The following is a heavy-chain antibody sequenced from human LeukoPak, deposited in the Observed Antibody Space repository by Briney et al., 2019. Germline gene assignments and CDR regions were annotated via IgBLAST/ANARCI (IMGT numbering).Heavy chain of an antibody. CDR1: SGSFSGYY. Sequence: PSETLSLTCAIYSGSFSGYYWSWIRQPPGKGLEWIGEINHSGSTNYNPSLKSRLTISLDTSKNQFSLKLSSVTAADTAVYYCARIGDRIVGADGYYYYYYMDVWGKGTTVTVSS. CDR2: INHSGST. J-gene: IGHJ6*03. D-gene: IGHD1-26*01. V-gene: IGHV4-34*01. CDR3: ARIGDRIVGADGYYYYYYMDV.